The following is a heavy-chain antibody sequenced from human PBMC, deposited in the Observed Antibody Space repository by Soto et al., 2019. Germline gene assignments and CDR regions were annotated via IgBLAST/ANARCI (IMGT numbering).Heavy chain of an antibody. CDR1: GASMTTGGFS. V-gene: IGHV4-30-2*01. CDR2: VYHRASP. J-gene: IGHJ5*02. CDR3: TRGSAAPLPRLCFDT. Sequence: PSETLYLPCAVSGASMTTGGFSWTWVRQPPGGGLEWIGHVYHRASPQYNPSLKGRVSISVDTSRSLFSLRLTSLTAADTAVYFCTRGSAAPLPRLCFDTWGQGTPVTVSS. D-gene: IGHD6-13*01.